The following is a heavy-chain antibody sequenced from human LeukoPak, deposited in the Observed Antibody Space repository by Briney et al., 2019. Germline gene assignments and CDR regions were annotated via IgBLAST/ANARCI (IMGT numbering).Heavy chain of an antibody. CDR2: IKSKTDGGTT. D-gene: IGHD5-18*01. CDR3: TTAVFHTGFDY. V-gene: IGHV3-15*01. J-gene: IGHJ4*02. CDR1: GFTFSNAW. Sequence: GGSLRLSCAAPGFTFSNAWMSWVRQAPGKGLEWVGRIKSKTDGGTTDYAAPVKGRFTISRDDSKNTLYLQMNSLKTEDTAVYYCTTAVFHTGFDYWGQGTLVTVSS.